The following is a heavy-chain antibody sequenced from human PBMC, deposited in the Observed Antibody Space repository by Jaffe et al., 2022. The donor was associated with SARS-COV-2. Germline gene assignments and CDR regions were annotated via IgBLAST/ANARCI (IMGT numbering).Heavy chain of an antibody. CDR2: IYPGDSDT. CDR1: GYSFSSFW. J-gene: IGHJ3*02. CDR3: ARHKWFGESVNDAFEI. Sequence: EVQLVQSGAEVKKPGESLKISCKGSGYSFSSFWIGWVRQMPGKGLEWMGIIYPGDSDTRYSPSFQGQVTISADKSIDTAYLQWGSLRASDTAMYFCARHKWFGESVNDAFEIWGQGTMVTVSS. V-gene: IGHV5-51*01. D-gene: IGHD3-10*01.